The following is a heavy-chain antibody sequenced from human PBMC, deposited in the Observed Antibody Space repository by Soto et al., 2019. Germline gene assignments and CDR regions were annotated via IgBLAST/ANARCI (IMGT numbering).Heavy chain of an antibody. J-gene: IGHJ5*02. CDR2: IYYSGST. Sequence: SETLSLTCTVSGGSISSSSYYWGWIRQPPGKGLEWIGSIYYSGSTYYNPSLKSRVTISVDTSKNQFSLKLSSVTAADTAVYYCARQEDIVVVVAAYNWFDPWGQGTLVTVSS. V-gene: IGHV4-39*01. D-gene: IGHD2-15*01. CDR3: ARQEDIVVVVAAYNWFDP. CDR1: GGSISSSSYY.